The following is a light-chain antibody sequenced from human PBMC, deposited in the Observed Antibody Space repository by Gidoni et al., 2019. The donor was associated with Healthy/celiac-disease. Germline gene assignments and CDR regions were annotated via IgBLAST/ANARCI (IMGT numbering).Light chain of an antibody. CDR3: CSYAGSSTVV. Sequence: QSALTQPAHVSGSPGPSIPISCTGTSSDVGSYNLVSWYQQHPGKAPKLMIYEVSKRPSGVSNRFSGSKSGNTASLTISGLQAEDEADYYCCSYAGSSTVVFGGGTKLTVL. J-gene: IGLJ2*01. CDR1: SSDVGSYNL. CDR2: EVS. V-gene: IGLV2-23*02.